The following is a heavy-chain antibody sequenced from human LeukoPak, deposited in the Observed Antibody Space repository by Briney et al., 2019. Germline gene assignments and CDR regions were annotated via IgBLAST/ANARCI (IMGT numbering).Heavy chain of an antibody. D-gene: IGHD2-21*02. CDR1: GGSISSGTYP. CDR3: ARARMRRTAQPFDY. Sequence: PSETLSLTCAVSGGSISSGTYPWSWIRQSPGKGLEWIGDISHRGSANYNPSLKSRVTISVDTSKSHFSLKLTSVTAADTAVYYCARARMRRTAQPFDYWGQGILVTVSS. J-gene: IGHJ4*02. CDR2: ISHRGSA. V-gene: IGHV4-30-2*06.